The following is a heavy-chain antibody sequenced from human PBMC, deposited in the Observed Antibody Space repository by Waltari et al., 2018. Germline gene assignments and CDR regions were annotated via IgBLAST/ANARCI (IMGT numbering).Heavy chain of an antibody. Sequence: QVQLQESGPGLVKPSETLSLTCTVSGGSISSYYWSWIRQPPGKGLEWIGYIYYRGSTNYNPSLKSRVTISVDTSKNQFSLKLGSVTAADTAVYYCARAKGELSIFDYWGQGTLVTVSS. J-gene: IGHJ4*02. CDR3: ARAKGELSIFDY. CDR1: GGSISSYY. CDR2: IYYRGST. V-gene: IGHV4-59*01. D-gene: IGHD3-16*02.